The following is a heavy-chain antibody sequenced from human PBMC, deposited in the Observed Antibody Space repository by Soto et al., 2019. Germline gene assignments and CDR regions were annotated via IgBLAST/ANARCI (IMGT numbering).Heavy chain of an antibody. Sequence: ASVKVSCKASGYIFITYGISWVRQAPGQGLEWMGRISAYNGNTKYAQSLQGRVTMTTDTSTNTAYMELRSLRSDDTAVYNCARDLDGSGSYYTDYWSPGTLVTVSS. CDR1: GYIFITYG. CDR2: ISAYNGNT. J-gene: IGHJ4*02. CDR3: ARDLDGSGSYYTDY. D-gene: IGHD3-10*01. V-gene: IGHV1-18*01.